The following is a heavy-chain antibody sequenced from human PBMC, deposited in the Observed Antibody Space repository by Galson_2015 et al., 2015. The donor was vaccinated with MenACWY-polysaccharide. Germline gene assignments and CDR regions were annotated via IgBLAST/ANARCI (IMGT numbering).Heavy chain of an antibody. CDR1: GFTFSSYA. V-gene: IGHV3-23*01. D-gene: IGHD2-2*02. CDR2: ISGSGGST. Sequence: SLRLSCAASGFTFSSYAMSWVRQAPGKGLEWVSAISGSGGSTYYADSVKGRFTISRDNSKNTLYLQMSSLRAEDTAVYYCAKYCSSPSCYTVSGNYYGMYVSGQGTTVTVSS. CDR3: AKYCSSPSCYTVSGNYYGMYV. J-gene: IGHJ6*02.